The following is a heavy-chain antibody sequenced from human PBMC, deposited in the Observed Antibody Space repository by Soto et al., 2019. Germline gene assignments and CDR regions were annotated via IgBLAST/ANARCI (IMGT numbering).Heavy chain of an antibody. CDR2: IYYSGST. Sequence: PSETLSLTCTVSGGSISSYYWSWIRQPPGKGLEWIGYIYYSGSTNYNPSLKGRVTISVDTSKNQFSLKLSSVTAADTAVYYCAKARGSGNPAPGSYWGQGTLVTVSS. J-gene: IGHJ4*02. D-gene: IGHD2-15*01. V-gene: IGHV4-59*01. CDR3: AKARGSGNPAPGSY. CDR1: GGSISSYY.